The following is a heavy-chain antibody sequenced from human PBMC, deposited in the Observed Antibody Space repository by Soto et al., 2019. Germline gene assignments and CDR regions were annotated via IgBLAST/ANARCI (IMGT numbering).Heavy chain of an antibody. CDR3: TRQDGGSYYLPLDY. J-gene: IGHJ4*02. CDR2: INPNSGGT. V-gene: IGHV1-2*04. CDR1: GSTFPGYY. Sequence: ASVKVSCPASGSTFPGYYMHWVRQAPGQGLEWMGWINPNSGGTNYAQKFQGWVTMTRDTSISTAYMELSRLRSDDTAVYYCTRQDGGSYYLPLDYWGQGTLVTVSS. D-gene: IGHD1-26*01.